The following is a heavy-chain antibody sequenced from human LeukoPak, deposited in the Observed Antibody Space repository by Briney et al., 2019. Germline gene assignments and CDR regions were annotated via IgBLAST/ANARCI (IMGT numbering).Heavy chain of an antibody. Sequence: GASLRLSCAASGFTFSSYAMSWVRQAPGKGLEWVSAISGSGGSTYYADSAKGRFTISRDNSKNTLYLQMNSLRAEDTAVYYCAKGDCSSTSCHYYYYGMDVWGQGTTVTVSS. D-gene: IGHD2-2*01. CDR3: AKGDCSSTSCHYYYYGMDV. CDR1: GFTFSSYA. J-gene: IGHJ6*02. V-gene: IGHV3-23*01. CDR2: ISGSGGST.